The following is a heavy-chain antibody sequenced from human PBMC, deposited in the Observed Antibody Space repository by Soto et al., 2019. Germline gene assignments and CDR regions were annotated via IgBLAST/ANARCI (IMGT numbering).Heavy chain of an antibody. CDR1: RCRDNTDN. D-gene: IGHD3-3*01. CDR2: ISTSSSYI. Sequence: GSRRSCCVCSRCRDNTDNMTLDPQAPGKGLAGFSSISTSSSYIYHADSLKGRFTISRDNAKNSLFLQMNSLRAEDTAVYYCARDNDFWSGSTHYYYYGMDVWGQGTTVTVSS. J-gene: IGHJ6*02. V-gene: IGHV3-21*01. CDR3: ARDNDFWSGSTHYYYYGMDV.